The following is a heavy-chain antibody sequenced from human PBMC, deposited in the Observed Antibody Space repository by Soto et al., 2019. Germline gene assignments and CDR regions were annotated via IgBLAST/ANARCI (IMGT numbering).Heavy chain of an antibody. CDR1: VLTLSIHT. CDR3: AGAEYRFGYCFDY. D-gene: IGHD5-18*01. CDR2: ISSSGEDI. V-gene: IGHV3-21*01. Sequence: GGSLLVSCAPSVLTLSIHTMNSLRQAPGKGLEWVSSISSSGEDIHYADSVKGRLTIARDKAKNLLYLQMDSLRADDTAVYYGAGAEYRFGYCFDYWGQGTMVTVSS. J-gene: IGHJ4*02.